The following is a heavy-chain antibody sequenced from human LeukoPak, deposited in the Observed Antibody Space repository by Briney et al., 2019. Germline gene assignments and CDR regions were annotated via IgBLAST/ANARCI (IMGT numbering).Heavy chain of an antibody. V-gene: IGHV4-31*03. CDR2: IFNTGRA. CDR1: GGSISSVGYF. Sequence: SETLSLTCTVSGGSISSVGYFWSWIRRNPGKGLEYIEYIFNTGRASYNPSLRSRVTMSVDTPNNQFSLRLISVTAADTAVYYCATLVPVYSSGWYYVDYWGQGTLVTVSS. J-gene: IGHJ4*02. CDR3: ATLVPVYSSGWYYVDY. D-gene: IGHD6-19*01.